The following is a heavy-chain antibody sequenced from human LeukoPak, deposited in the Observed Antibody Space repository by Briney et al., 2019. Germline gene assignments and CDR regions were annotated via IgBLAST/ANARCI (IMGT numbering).Heavy chain of an antibody. CDR1: GFTFSSYG. J-gene: IGHJ5*02. Sequence: GGSLRLSCAASGFTFSSYGMHWVRQAPGKGLEWVAVISYDGSNKYYADSVKGRFTISRDNSKNTLYLQMNSLRAEDTAVYYCAKDGPLNVAVANSWFDPWGQGTLVTVSS. D-gene: IGHD3-16*01. CDR3: AKDGPLNVAVANSWFDP. CDR2: ISYDGSNK. V-gene: IGHV3-30*18.